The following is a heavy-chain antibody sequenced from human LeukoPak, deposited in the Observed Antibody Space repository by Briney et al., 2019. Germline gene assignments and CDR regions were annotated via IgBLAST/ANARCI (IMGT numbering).Heavy chain of an antibody. J-gene: IGHJ4*02. Sequence: PGGSLRLSCEASGFTFSNYAMTWVRQAPGQGLEWVSGISGSGSNTYYADSVKGRFTISRDNSKNTLYLQMSSLRAEDTAVYYCAKTYGSGTYPYYFDYWGLGTLVTVSS. CDR2: ISGSGSNT. CDR1: GFTFSNYA. D-gene: IGHD3-10*01. V-gene: IGHV3-23*01. CDR3: AKTYGSGTYPYYFDY.